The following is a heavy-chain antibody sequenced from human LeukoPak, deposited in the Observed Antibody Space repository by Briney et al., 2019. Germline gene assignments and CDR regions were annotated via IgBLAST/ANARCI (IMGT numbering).Heavy chain of an antibody. CDR2: IYYSGST. D-gene: IGHD4-17*01. CDR1: GRSISSSSYY. V-gene: IGHV4-39*01. Sequence: SETVSLTCTVSGRSISSSSYYWGWIRQPPAKGLGWIGSIYYSGSTYYNPSLKSRDTITVNTSKNQFSLKLSSVTAADTAVYYCASLGATVTSMGYYYGMDVWGQGTTVTVSS. J-gene: IGHJ6*02. CDR3: ASLGATVTSMGYYYGMDV.